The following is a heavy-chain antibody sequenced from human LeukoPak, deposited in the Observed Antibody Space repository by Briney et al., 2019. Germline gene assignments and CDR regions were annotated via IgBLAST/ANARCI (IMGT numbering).Heavy chain of an antibody. V-gene: IGHV1-24*01. CDR3: ATWGAAGTNAFDI. CDR1: GYTLTELS. J-gene: IGHJ3*02. Sequence: RASVKVSCKVSGYTLTELSMHWVRQAPGKGLEWMGGFDPEDGVTIYAQKFQGRVTMTEDTSTDTAYMELSSLRSEDTAVYYCATWGAAGTNAFDIWGQGTMVTVSS. D-gene: IGHD6-13*01. CDR2: FDPEDGVT.